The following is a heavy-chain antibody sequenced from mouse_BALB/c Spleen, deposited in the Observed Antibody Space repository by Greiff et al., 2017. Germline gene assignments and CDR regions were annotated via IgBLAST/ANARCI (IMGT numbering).Heavy chain of an antibody. CDR2: INSNGGST. CDR3: AREDYYGNYGY. V-gene: IGHV5-6-3*01. Sequence: EVQGVESGGGLVQPGGSLKLSCAASGFTFSSYGMSWVRQTPDKRLELVATINSNGGSTYYPDSVKGRFTLSRDNAKNTLYLQMSSLKSEDTAMYYCAREDYYGNYGYWGQGTTLTVSS. CDR1: GFTFSSYG. D-gene: IGHD2-1*01. J-gene: IGHJ2*01.